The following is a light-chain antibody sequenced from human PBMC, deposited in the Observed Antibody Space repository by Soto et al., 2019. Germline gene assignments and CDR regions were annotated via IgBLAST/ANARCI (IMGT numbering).Light chain of an antibody. J-gene: IGKJ4*01. CDR3: QQSYSTPQT. CDR1: QSISSY. CDR2: AAS. Sequence: DIQMTQSPSSLSASVGDRVTITCRASQSISSYLNWYQHKPGKAPKLLIYAASSLQSGVPSRFSGCGSGTDFTLTISSLQPEDFATYYCQQSYSTPQTFGGGTKVEIK. V-gene: IGKV1-39*01.